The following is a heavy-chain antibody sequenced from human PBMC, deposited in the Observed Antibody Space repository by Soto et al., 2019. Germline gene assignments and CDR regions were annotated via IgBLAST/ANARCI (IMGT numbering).Heavy chain of an antibody. CDR2: ISDGDGDT. CDR3: ARSRDSDAWYSLDY. V-gene: IGHV3-23*01. CDR1: GFTFSNYA. D-gene: IGHD6-13*01. Sequence: EVLLLQSGGGLVQPGGSLRLSCAAAGFTFSNYAMTWVRQAPGKGLEWVSDISDGDGDTHYADSVKGRFTISRDNSKNPLYLQMSSLRAEDAAVYYCARSRDSDAWYSLDYWGQGTLVTVSS. J-gene: IGHJ4*02.